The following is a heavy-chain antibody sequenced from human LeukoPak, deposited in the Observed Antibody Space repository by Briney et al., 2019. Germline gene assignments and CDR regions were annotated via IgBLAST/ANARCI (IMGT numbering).Heavy chain of an antibody. V-gene: IGHV3-11*04. Sequence: GGSLRLSCAASGFTFSDYYMSWIRQAPGKGLEWVSYISSSGSTIYYADSVKGRFTISRDNAKNSLYLQMNSLRAEDTAVYYCARVMYYYDSSGQTYYFGYWGQGTLVTVSS. CDR2: ISSSGSTI. D-gene: IGHD3-22*01. J-gene: IGHJ4*02. CDR3: ARVMYYYDSSGQTYYFGY. CDR1: GFTFSDYY.